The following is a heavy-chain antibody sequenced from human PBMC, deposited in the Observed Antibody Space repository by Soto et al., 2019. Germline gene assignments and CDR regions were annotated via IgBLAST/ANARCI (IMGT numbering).Heavy chain of an antibody. D-gene: IGHD2-15*01. V-gene: IGHV4-30-4*01. J-gene: IGHJ4*02. CDR2: IQVSGDT. CDR1: GVSISSGGHY. CDR3: VRETSWSRHY. Sequence: SETLSLTCTVSGVSISSGGHYWSWIRQTPGKGLEWVGYIQVSGDTFYNPTLEGRVSMSVDTSNNQFSLDLTSVTAADTAVYYCVRETSWSRHYWGQGTLVTVSS.